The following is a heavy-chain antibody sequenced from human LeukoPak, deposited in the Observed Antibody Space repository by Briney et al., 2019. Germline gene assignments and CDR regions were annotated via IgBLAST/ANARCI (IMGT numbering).Heavy chain of an antibody. CDR3: AKGLYYYGAGSLDLDY. D-gene: IGHD3-10*01. V-gene: IGHV3-23*01. CDR2: ISGSGGST. Sequence: PGGSLRLSCAASGFTFSSYAMSLVRQAPGKGLEWVSAISGSGGSTYYADSVKGRFTISRDNSKNTLYLQMNSLRAEDTAVYYCAKGLYYYGAGSLDLDYWGQGTLVTVSS. J-gene: IGHJ4*02. CDR1: GFTFSSYA.